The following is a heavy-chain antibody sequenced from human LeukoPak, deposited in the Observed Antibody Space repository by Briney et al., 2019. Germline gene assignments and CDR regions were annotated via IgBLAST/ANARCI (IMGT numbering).Heavy chain of an antibody. CDR1: GFTFSSYW. J-gene: IGHJ5*02. CDR2: IKQDGSEK. D-gene: IGHD6-19*01. Sequence: GGSLRLSCAASGFTFSSYWMSWVRQAPGKGLEWVANIKQDGSEKYYVDSVKGRFTISRDNSKNTLYLQMNSLRAEDTAVYYCAREEGSGWYSWFDPWGQGTLVTVSS. CDR3: AREEGSGWYSWFDP. V-gene: IGHV3-7*01.